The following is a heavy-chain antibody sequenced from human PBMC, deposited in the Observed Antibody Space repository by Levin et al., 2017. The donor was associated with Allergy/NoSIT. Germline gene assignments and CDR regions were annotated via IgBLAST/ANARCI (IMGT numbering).Heavy chain of an antibody. D-gene: IGHD6-19*01. V-gene: IGHV3-7*01. Sequence: GGSLRLSCAASGFTFSMYWMTWVRQAPGKGLDWVAHIKHDGSDRYYVDSVTGRFIISRDNTRNSLSLQMNSLRAGDTAVYYCARVGRAGVAGNAFDIWGRGAIVTVSS. J-gene: IGHJ3*02. CDR3: ARVGRAGVAGNAFDI. CDR1: GFTFSMYW. CDR2: IKHDGSDR.